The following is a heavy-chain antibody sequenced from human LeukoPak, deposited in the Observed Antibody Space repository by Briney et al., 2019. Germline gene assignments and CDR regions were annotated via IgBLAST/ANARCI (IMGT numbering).Heavy chain of an antibody. V-gene: IGHV3-7*04. CDR2: IKHDGSDK. Sequence: PGGSLRLSCAASGFTFSNYXXXXXRQAPGKGLEWVALIKHDGSDKYYVDSVKGRXXXXKDNARKSLYLQVDSLRAEDTAVYYCVRDRGDFWGQGNLVTVST. J-gene: IGHJ4*02. CDR3: VRDRGDF. CDR1: GFTFSNYX.